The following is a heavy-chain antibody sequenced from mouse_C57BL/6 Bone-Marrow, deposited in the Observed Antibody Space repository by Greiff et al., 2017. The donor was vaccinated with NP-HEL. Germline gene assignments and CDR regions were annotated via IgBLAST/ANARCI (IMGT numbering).Heavy chain of an antibody. J-gene: IGHJ1*03. CDR1: GYTFTSYW. CDR2: INPSNGGT. Sequence: VQLQQPGTELVKPGASVKLSCKASGYTFTSYWMHWVKQRPGQGLEWIGNINPSNGGTNYNEKFKSKATLTVDKSSSTAYMQLSSLTSEDSAVYYCARDDGYSSYWYFDVWGTGTTVTVSS. V-gene: IGHV1-53*01. CDR3: ARDDGYSSYWYFDV. D-gene: IGHD2-3*01.